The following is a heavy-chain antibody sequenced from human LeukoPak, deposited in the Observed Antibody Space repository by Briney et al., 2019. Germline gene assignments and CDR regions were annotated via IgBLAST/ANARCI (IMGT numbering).Heavy chain of an antibody. V-gene: IGHV4-59*01. CDR2: IYYSGST. Sequence: SETLSLTCTVSGGSISSYYWSWIRQPPGKGLEWIGYIYYSGSTNYNPSLKSRVTISVDTSKNQFSLKLSSVTAADTAVYYCARARSSSQHYYYYYGMDVWGQGTTVTVSS. D-gene: IGHD6-6*01. J-gene: IGHJ6*02. CDR1: GGSISSYY. CDR3: ARARSSSQHYYYYYGMDV.